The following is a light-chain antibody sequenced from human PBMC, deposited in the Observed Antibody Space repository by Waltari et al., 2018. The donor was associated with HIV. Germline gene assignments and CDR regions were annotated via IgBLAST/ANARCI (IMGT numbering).Light chain of an antibody. J-gene: IGLJ2*01. CDR1: TSNLGARSD. CDR3: QSYDSSLTHVV. CDR2: ANI. Sequence: QSVLTQPPSVSGAPGQRVPISCPGSTSNLGARSDVSRYQHLPGAAPKLLMYANISRPSGVPDRFACAKSGTSASLVITGRQAEDEADYYCQSYDSSLTHVVFGGGTKLTVL. V-gene: IGLV1-40*01.